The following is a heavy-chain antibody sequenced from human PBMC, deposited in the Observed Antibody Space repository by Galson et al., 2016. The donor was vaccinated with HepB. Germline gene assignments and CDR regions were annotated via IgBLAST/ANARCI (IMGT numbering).Heavy chain of an antibody. V-gene: IGHV3-30*03. D-gene: IGHD3-3*01. J-gene: IGHJ1*01. CDR2: ISYDGSNK. CDR1: GFSFNDFY. Sequence: SLRLSCAASGFSFNDFYMSWIRQPPGNGLEWVSVISYDGSNKYYSDSVKGRFIISRDNSTNTIILHMNSLRSEDTGVYHCTRASFTTFGILRGYYQHWGQGSRVTVSS. CDR3: TRASFTTFGILRGYYQH.